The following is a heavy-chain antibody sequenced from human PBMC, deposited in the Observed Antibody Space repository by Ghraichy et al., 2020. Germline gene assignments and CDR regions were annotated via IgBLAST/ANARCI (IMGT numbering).Heavy chain of an antibody. CDR1: GFTFSDYY. D-gene: IGHD5-12*01. V-gene: IGHV3-11*04. CDR3: AREHRTLYSGLLLDY. Sequence: LSLTCAASGFTFSDYYMSWIRQAPGKGLEWVSYISSSGSTIYYADSVKGRFTISRDNAKNSLYLQMNSLRAEDTAVYYCAREHRTLYSGLLLDYWGQGTMVTVSS. CDR2: ISSSGSTI. J-gene: IGHJ4*02.